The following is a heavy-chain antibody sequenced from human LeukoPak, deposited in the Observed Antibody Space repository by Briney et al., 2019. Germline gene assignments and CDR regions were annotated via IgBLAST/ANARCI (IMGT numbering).Heavy chain of an antibody. V-gene: IGHV3-74*01. D-gene: IGHD5-12*01. CDR1: GNYW. Sequence: GGSLRLSCAASGNYWMHWVRQAPGKGLLWVSHINSDGSWTTYADSVKGRFTISKDNAKNTVYLQMNSLRPEDMAVYYCAKEIFSGLLYIDYWGQGTLVTVSS. CDR2: INSDGSWT. J-gene: IGHJ4*02. CDR3: AKEIFSGLLYIDY.